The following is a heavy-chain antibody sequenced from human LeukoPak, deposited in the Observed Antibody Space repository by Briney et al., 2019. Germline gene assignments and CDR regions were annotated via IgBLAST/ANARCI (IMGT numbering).Heavy chain of an antibody. CDR2: INPSGGST. J-gene: IGHJ4*02. CDR1: GYTFTSHY. D-gene: IGHD1-26*01. V-gene: IGHV1-46*01. CDR3: ARVYSGSYSVLYFDY. Sequence: VASVKVSCKASGYTFTSHYMHWVRQAPGQGLEWMGIINPSGGSTSYAQKFQGRVTMTRDTSTSTVYMELSSLRSEDTAVYYCARVYSGSYSVLYFDYWGQGTLVTVSS.